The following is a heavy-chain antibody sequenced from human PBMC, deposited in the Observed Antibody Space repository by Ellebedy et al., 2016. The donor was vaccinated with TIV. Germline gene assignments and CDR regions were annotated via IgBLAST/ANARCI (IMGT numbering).Heavy chain of an antibody. D-gene: IGHD3-10*01. J-gene: IGHJ4*02. V-gene: IGHV3-23*01. CDR2: ICASGTYT. CDR1: GFTFSTYG. Sequence: GGSLRLSXVASGFTFSTYGMSWVPPAPGKGLDSVSAICASGTYTYYADSVKGRFTFSRDNSKNTMYLQMNSLRAEDTALYYCAKELRGVAAIDYWGQGTLVTVSS. CDR3: AKELRGVAAIDY.